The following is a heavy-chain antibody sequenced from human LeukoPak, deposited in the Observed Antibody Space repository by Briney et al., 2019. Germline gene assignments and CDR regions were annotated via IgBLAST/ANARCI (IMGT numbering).Heavy chain of an antibody. J-gene: IGHJ5*02. V-gene: IGHV4-39*07. CDR3: ARVAAIGTGGNWFDP. CDR1: GGSISSSSYY. CDR2: IYYSGST. Sequence: PSETLSLTCTVSGGSISSSSYYWGWIRQPPGKGLEWIGSIYYSGSTYYNPSLKSRVTISVDASKNQFSLKLSSVTAADTAVYYCARVAAIGTGGNWFDPWGQGTLVTVSS. D-gene: IGHD6-13*01.